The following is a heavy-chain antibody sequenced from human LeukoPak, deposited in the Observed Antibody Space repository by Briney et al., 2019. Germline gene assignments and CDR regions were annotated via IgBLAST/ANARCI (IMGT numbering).Heavy chain of an antibody. V-gene: IGHV3-23*01. CDR1: GFTFTTYA. CDR3: AGDNYDSSGYYFD. J-gene: IGHJ4*02. CDR2: ISGRGGTT. Sequence: GGSLRLSCAASGFTFTTYAMSWVRQAPGKGLEWVSAISGRGGTTHYADSVKGRFTISRDNAKKSLYLQMNSLRAEDTAVYYCAGDNYDSSGYYFDWGQGTLVTVSS. D-gene: IGHD3-22*01.